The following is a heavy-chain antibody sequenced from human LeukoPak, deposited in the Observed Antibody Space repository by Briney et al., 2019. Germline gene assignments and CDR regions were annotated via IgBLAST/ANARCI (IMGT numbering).Heavy chain of an antibody. Sequence: PGGSLRLSCAASGFTFSSYSMTWVRQAPGKGLEWVSYISSSSSTIYYADSVKGRFTISRDNAKNSLYLQMNSLRAEDTAVYYCARVRTYDSSGYSYWGQGTLVTVFS. CDR2: ISSSSSTI. V-gene: IGHV3-48*01. CDR1: GFTFSSYS. D-gene: IGHD3-22*01. CDR3: ARVRTYDSSGYSY. J-gene: IGHJ4*02.